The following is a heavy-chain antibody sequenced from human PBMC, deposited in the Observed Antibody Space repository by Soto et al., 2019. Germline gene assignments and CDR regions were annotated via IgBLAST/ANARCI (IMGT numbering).Heavy chain of an antibody. V-gene: IGHV1-69*12. Sequence: QVQLVQSGAEVKKPGSSVKVSSKASGGTFSSYAISWVRQAPGQGLEWMGGIIPIFGTANYAQKFQGRVTITADESTSTAYMELSSLRSEDTAVYYCARVPITIFGVEDYFDYWGQGTLVTVSS. J-gene: IGHJ4*02. CDR2: IIPIFGTA. CDR1: GGTFSSYA. CDR3: ARVPITIFGVEDYFDY. D-gene: IGHD3-3*01.